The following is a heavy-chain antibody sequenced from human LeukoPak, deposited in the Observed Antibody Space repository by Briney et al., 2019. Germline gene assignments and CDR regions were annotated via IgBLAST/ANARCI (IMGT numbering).Heavy chain of an antibody. CDR1: GFSFSSYA. Sequence: AGGSPRLSCATSGFSFSSYAMSWVRQAPGKGLEWVANIKQDGREKYYVDSVKGRFTISRDNAKNSLYLQMNSLRAEDTAVYYCARFRTAMQLWKGYYFDYWGQGTLVTVSS. D-gene: IGHD5-18*01. CDR2: IKQDGREK. CDR3: ARFRTAMQLWKGYYFDY. V-gene: IGHV3-7*01. J-gene: IGHJ4*02.